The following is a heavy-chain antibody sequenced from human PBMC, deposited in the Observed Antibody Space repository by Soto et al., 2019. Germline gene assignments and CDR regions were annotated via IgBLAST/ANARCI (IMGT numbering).Heavy chain of an antibody. V-gene: IGHV4-39*07. J-gene: IGHJ4*02. CDR1: DDSISNKDYY. CDR2: INHRGTT. D-gene: IGHD4-17*01. CDR3: ARDNYGDTYYFDY. Sequence: SETLSLTCTVSDDSISNKDYYGGWIRQPPGQGLEWIASINHRGTTYYNPSLKSRLTISVDTSKRQFSLKLSSVTATDTAVYYCARDNYGDTYYFDYWGQGTLVTVSS.